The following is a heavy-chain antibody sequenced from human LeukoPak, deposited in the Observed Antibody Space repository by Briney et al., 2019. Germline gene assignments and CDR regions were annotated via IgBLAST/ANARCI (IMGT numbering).Heavy chain of an antibody. Sequence: GSGPTLVKPTQTLTLTCTFSGFSLSTSGVGVGWIRQPPGKALERLALIYWDDDKRYSPSLKSRLTITKDTSKNQVVLTMTNMDPVDTATYYCAHSFHCSSTSCYAVRYNWFDPWGQGTLVTVSS. V-gene: IGHV2-5*02. J-gene: IGHJ5*02. CDR1: GFSLSTSGVG. D-gene: IGHD2-2*01. CDR2: IYWDDDK. CDR3: AHSFHCSSTSCYAVRYNWFDP.